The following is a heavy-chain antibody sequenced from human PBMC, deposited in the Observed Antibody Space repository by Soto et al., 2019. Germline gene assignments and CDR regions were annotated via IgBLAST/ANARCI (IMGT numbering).Heavy chain of an antibody. CDR2: IYYNGNT. J-gene: IGHJ4*01. Sequence: SGTLALTCSLSGCSITRYYLNWIRQSPGKGLEWIGYIYYNGNTKYNPSLESRITMSVDTSKNQFSLDVSSVTTADTAVYYCARLGGGALDYWGQGTLVTVSS. CDR3: ARLGGGALDY. CDR1: GCSITRYY. V-gene: IGHV4-59*01. D-gene: IGHD3-16*01.